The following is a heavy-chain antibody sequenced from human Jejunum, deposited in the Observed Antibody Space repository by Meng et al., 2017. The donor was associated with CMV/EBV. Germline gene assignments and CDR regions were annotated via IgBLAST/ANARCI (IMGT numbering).Heavy chain of an antibody. J-gene: IGHJ4*02. V-gene: IGHV4-31*02. D-gene: IGHD1-26*01. CDR1: GYGSRRSYY. Sequence: GYGSRRSYYWSWIRQQPGKGLEWIGTIYYTGSAYYNPSRKSRVSISVDTSKNQFSLKVTSVTAADTAVYYCARFGIVGSTNHFDYWGQGTLVTVSS. CDR2: IYYTGSA. CDR3: ARFGIVGSTNHFDY.